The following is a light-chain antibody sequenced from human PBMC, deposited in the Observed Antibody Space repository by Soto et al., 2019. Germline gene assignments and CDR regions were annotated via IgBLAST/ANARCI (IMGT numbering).Light chain of an antibody. CDR1: QSITNS. Sequence: ENVLTQSPATLSLSPGESATLSCRAGQSITNSLAWYQQKPGQAPRLLIYDASTRAAGIPARFSGGGSGTGFTLTISSLEPEDFATYYCQQRDNWPYTFGQGTKLEI. CDR2: DAS. V-gene: IGKV3-11*01. CDR3: QQRDNWPYT. J-gene: IGKJ2*01.